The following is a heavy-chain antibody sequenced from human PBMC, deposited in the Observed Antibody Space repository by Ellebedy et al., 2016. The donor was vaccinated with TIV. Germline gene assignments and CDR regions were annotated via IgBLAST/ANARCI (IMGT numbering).Heavy chain of an antibody. V-gene: IGHV1-2*02. Sequence: ASVKVSCXASGYTFTGYYMHWVRQAPGQGLEWMGWINPNSGGTNYAQKFQGRVTMTRNTSISTAYMELSRLRSDDTAVYYCARVWTGTTVDYWGQGTLVTVSS. CDR2: INPNSGGT. D-gene: IGHD1-1*01. J-gene: IGHJ4*02. CDR1: GYTFTGYY. CDR3: ARVWTGTTVDY.